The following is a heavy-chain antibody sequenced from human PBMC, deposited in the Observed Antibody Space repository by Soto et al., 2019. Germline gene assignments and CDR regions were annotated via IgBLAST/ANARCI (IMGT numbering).Heavy chain of an antibody. CDR1: GGSISSGDYY. J-gene: IGHJ4*02. CDR3: ARGGAVSTFDY. D-gene: IGHD2-8*01. Sequence: KASETLSLTCTVSGGSISSGDYYWSWIRQPPGKGLEWIGYIYYSGSTYYNPSLKSRVTISVDTSKNQFSLKLSSVTAADTAVYYCARGGAVSTFDYWGQGTLVTVSS. CDR2: IYYSGST. V-gene: IGHV4-30-4*01.